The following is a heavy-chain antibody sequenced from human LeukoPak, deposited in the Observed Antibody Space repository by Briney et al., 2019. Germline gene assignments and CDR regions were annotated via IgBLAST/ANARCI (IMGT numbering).Heavy chain of an antibody. D-gene: IGHD1-26*01. CDR2: IHHSGRT. CDR1: GGSIGSYY. CDR3: ARGDGNYWDY. Sequence: PSETLSLTCTVSGGSIGSYYWSCIRQPPGKGLEWIGYIHHSGRTNYNPSLKSRVTISLDTSKNQFSLKLSSVTAADTAVYYCARGDGNYWDYWGQGTLLTVSS. J-gene: IGHJ4*02. V-gene: IGHV4-59*01.